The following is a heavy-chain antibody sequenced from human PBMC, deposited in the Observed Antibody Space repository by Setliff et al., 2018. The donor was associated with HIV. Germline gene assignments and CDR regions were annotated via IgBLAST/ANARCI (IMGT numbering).Heavy chain of an antibody. Sequence: PGGSLRLSCAASGFTFSASAMHWVRQAPGKGLEWVAVISYDGRNKYYADSVTGRFTISRDNSKNTLYLQMNSLRGEDTAVYYCARGAYLYTDRHQAEYFQHWGQGTLVTVSS. J-gene: IGHJ1*01. CDR3: ARGAYLYTDRHQAEYFQH. CDR1: GFTFSASA. D-gene: IGHD2-2*02. CDR2: ISYDGRNK. V-gene: IGHV3-30*04.